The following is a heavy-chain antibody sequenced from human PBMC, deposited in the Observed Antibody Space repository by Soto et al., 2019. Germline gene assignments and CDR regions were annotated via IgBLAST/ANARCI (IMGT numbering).Heavy chain of an antibody. J-gene: IGHJ6*02. CDR2: ISSSSSYI. CDR3: ARDRWELPLYYYGMDV. V-gene: IGHV3-21*01. D-gene: IGHD1-26*01. CDR1: GFTLSSYS. Sequence: EVQLVESGGGLVKPGGSLRLSCAASGFTLSSYSMNWVRQAPGKGLEWVSSISSSSSYIYYADSVKGRFTISRDNAKNSLYLQMSSLRAEDTAVYYCARDRWELPLYYYGMDVWGQGTTVTVSS.